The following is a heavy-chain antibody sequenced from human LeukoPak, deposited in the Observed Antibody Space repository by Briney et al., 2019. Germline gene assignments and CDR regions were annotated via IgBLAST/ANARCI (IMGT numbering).Heavy chain of an antibody. CDR3: ARQKLLGDDVFDI. V-gene: IGHV5-51*01. CDR2: IYPDDSDT. CDR1: GYSFSTHW. J-gene: IGHJ3*02. Sequence: GESLKISCTCSGYSFSTHWIGWVRQKPGEGLEWMGIIYPDDSDTRYSPSFEGQVTFSVDKSSATADLRWSSLEASDTAMYFCARQKLLGDDVFDIWGQGTMVTVSS. D-gene: IGHD3-16*01.